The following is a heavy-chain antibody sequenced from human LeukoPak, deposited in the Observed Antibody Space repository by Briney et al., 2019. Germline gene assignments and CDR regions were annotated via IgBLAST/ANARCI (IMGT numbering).Heavy chain of an antibody. J-gene: IGHJ4*02. V-gene: IGHV1-8*02. CDR3: ARGWITIAF. Sequence: GASVTVSCKASGYTFTGYYMHWVRQAPGQGLEWMGWINPNSGNTGYAQKFQGRVTMTRNTSISTAYMELSSLRSEDTAVYYCARGWITIAFWGQGTLVTVSS. D-gene: IGHD3-3*01. CDR2: INPNSGNT. CDR1: GYTFTGYY.